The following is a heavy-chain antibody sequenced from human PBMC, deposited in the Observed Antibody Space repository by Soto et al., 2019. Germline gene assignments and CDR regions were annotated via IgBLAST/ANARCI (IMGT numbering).Heavy chain of an antibody. CDR3: ARESYTVARASDI. V-gene: IGHV4-31*03. D-gene: IGHD2-2*02. CDR1: GGSINSDGYY. Sequence: PSEPLSLTCTVSGGSINSDGYYWSWIRQHPEKGLEWIGYINYRGTTYYNPSLESRLTISVDTSENQFSLQLTSVIAADTALYYCARESYTVARASDIWGHGTLLPVSS. CDR2: INYRGTT. J-gene: IGHJ4*01.